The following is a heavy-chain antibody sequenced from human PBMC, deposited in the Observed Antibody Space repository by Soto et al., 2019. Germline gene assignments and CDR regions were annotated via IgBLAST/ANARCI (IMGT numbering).Heavy chain of an antibody. J-gene: IGHJ5*01. V-gene: IGHV4-59*01. Sequence: KPSETLSLTCFISGGSFSNDYWTWIRQSPGKGLEWIGYIFHSGITDYNPSVKSRVTISIDKSRNLFSLNLTSVTAADTAAYYCARDRYFYDSRGYYRTLDSWGQGTLVTVSS. CDR3: ARDRYFYDSRGYYRTLDS. D-gene: IGHD3-22*01. CDR1: GGSFSNDY. CDR2: IFHSGIT.